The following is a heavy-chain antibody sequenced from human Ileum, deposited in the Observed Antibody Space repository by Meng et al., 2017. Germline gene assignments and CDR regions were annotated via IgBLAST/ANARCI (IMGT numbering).Heavy chain of an antibody. CDR2: ISGSGGST. V-gene: IGHV3-23*01. Sequence: GESLKISCAASGFTFSSYAMSWVRQAPGKGLEWVSVISGSGGSTYYADSVKGRFTISRDNSKNTLYLQMNSLRAEDTAVYYCAKPYSSGWYGGYYFDYWGQGTLVTVSS. CDR3: AKPYSSGWYGGYYFDY. CDR1: GFTFSSYA. J-gene: IGHJ4*02. D-gene: IGHD6-19*01.